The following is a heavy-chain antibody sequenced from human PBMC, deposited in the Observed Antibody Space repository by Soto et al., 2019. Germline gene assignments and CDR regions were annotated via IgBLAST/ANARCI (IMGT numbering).Heavy chain of an antibody. V-gene: IGHV2-5*01. CDR2: IYWNDDT. J-gene: IGHJ5*02. D-gene: IGHD2-15*01. CDR3: AHRRHYCSGASCYVWFDP. Sequence: ITLKESGPTLVKPTQTLTLTCTFSGFSLTSTGVGVAWFRQPPGKALEWLALIYWNDDTYFSPSLKSRLTITKDTSKNQVVLTVTNMDPVDTATYYCAHRRHYCSGASCYVWFDPWGQGTLVTVSS. CDR1: GFSLTSTGVG.